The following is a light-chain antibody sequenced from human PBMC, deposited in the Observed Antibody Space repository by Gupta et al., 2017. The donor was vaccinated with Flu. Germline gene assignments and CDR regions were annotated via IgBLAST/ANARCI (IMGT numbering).Light chain of an antibody. CDR1: ALPKKY. CDR2: EDS. Sequence: YELTQPPSVSVSPGQTARITCSGDALPKKYAYWYQQKSGQAPVLVIYEDSKRPSGIPERFSGSSSGTMATLTISGAQVEDEADYYCYSTDSSGNHRVFGGGTKLTVL. V-gene: IGLV3-10*01. J-gene: IGLJ2*01. CDR3: YSTDSSGNHRV.